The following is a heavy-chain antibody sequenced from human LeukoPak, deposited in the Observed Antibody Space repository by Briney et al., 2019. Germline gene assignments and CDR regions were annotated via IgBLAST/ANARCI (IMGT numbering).Heavy chain of an antibody. CDR2: IDTTTGNP. J-gene: IGHJ4*02. V-gene: IGHV7-4-1*02. D-gene: IGHD3-10*01. CDR1: GYPFSAHF. CDR3: VRGTPTPGMDY. Sequence: GASVRVSCKASGYPFSAHFLNWVRRAPGQGLEWMGNIDTTTGNPRYAQDFTGRFVFSLDTPVSTAYLQITSLKADDTAAYYCVRGTPTPGMDYWGQGTQVTVSS.